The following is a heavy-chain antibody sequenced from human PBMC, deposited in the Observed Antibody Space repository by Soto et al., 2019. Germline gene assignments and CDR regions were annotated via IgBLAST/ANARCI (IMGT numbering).Heavy chain of an antibody. Sequence: EVQLLDSGGGLVQPGGSLGLSCAASGFTFNNYAINWVRQAPGMGLEWVATISNTGGGTYYADSVKGRFTISRDNSKNTLYWQMSSLRVEDTAVYYCAKDRLAGNFDYWGQGTQVTVSS. CDR2: ISNTGGGT. V-gene: IGHV3-23*01. CDR3: AKDRLAGNFDY. J-gene: IGHJ4*02. CDR1: GFTFNNYA.